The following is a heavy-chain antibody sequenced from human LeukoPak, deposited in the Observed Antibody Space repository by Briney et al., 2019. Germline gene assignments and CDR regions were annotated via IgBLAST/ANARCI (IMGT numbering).Heavy chain of an antibody. J-gene: IGHJ4*02. V-gene: IGHV1-18*01. D-gene: IGHD2-15*01. CDR1: GYTFATYG. Sequence: GASVKVSCKTSGYTFATYGFSWVRQAPGQGLEWMGWITGYNGNTNYAQQIQGRVTMTIDKVTSTTYMELRSLRSEDTAVYYCASVQEGSFQFDYWGQGTLVTVSS. CDR2: ITGYNGNT. CDR3: ASVQEGSFQFDY.